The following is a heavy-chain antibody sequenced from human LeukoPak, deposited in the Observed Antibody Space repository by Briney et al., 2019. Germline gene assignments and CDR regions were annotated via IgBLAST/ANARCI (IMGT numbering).Heavy chain of an antibody. J-gene: IGHJ4*02. D-gene: IGHD3-9*01. Sequence: GASVKVSCKASGYTFTSYYMHWVRQAPGQGLEWMGIINPSGGSTSYARKFQGRVTMTRDTSTSTVYMELSSLRSEDTAVYYCARVRGRLVIDYWGQGTLVTVSS. CDR1: GYTFTSYY. V-gene: IGHV1-46*01. CDR2: INPSGGST. CDR3: ARVRGRLVIDY.